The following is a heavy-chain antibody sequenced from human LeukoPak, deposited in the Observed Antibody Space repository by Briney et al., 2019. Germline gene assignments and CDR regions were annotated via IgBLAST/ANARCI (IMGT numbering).Heavy chain of an antibody. D-gene: IGHD3-10*01. CDR2: INEDGRVT. Sequence: QPGWSLRLSCAASRFNVNNYWMHWVRQAPGKGLVWVSRINEDGRVTSYATSVRGRFTIFRDSVENTLHLQMNSLRAEDTAVYYCVKDFGGELDSWGQGTLVTVSS. CDR3: VKDFGGELDS. CDR1: RFNVNNYW. V-gene: IGHV3-74*01. J-gene: IGHJ5*01.